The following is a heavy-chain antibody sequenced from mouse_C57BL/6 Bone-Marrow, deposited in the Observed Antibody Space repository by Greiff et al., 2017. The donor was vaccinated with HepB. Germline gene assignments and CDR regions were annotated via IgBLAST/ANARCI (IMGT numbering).Heavy chain of an antibody. CDR1: GYTFTSYW. D-gene: IGHD2-2*01. Sequence: QVQLQQPGAELVKPGASVKMSCKASGYTFTSYWITWVKQRPGQGLEWIGDIYPGSGSTNYNEKFKSKATLTVDTSSSTAYMQLSSLTSEDSAVYYCARCGYDHYDAMDYWGQGTSVTVSS. J-gene: IGHJ4*01. CDR2: IYPGSGST. V-gene: IGHV1-55*01. CDR3: ARCGYDHYDAMDY.